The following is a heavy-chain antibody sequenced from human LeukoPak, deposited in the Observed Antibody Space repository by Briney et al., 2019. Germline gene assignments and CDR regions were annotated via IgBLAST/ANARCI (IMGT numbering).Heavy chain of an antibody. D-gene: IGHD3-22*01. CDR3: ARDRRETYYYDSRWGADAFDI. Sequence: ASVKVSCKASGYTFTSYYMHWVRQAPGQGLERMGIIKTSGGRTRYGQKVQGRVTMTRDTSTSIVYMELRRLRSEDTAVYYCARDRRETYYYDSRWGADAFDIWGQGRMVTVA. CDR2: IKTSGGRT. V-gene: IGHV1-46*01. J-gene: IGHJ3*02. CDR1: GYTFTSYY.